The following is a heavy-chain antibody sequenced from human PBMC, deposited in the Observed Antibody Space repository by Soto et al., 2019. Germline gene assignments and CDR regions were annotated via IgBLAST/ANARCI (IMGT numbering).Heavy chain of an antibody. Sequence: ELQLVESGGALVQPGGSLRLSCAASGSTFSDSAMHWVRLASGKGLEWVGRIQTKSNDYATAYGESVKGRFTISRDESKDTAYLQMNSLKADDTAVYFCTCSVSWDKGIHFWGQGTLVTVSS. CDR3: TCSVSWDKGIHF. CDR2: IQTKSNDYAT. V-gene: IGHV3-73*02. D-gene: IGHD2-15*01. CDR1: GSTFSDSA. J-gene: IGHJ4*02.